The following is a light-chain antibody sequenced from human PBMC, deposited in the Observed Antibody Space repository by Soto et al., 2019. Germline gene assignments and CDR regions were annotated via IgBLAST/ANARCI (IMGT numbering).Light chain of an antibody. Sequence: QLVLTQSPSASASLGASVKLTCTLSSGHSRYAIAWHQQQPEKGPRYFMKLNSDGSHSKGAGIPDRFSGSSSGAERYLTISSLQSEDEADYYCQTWVTGIQIFGGGTKLTVL. CDR1: SGHSRYA. CDR2: LNSDGSH. V-gene: IGLV4-69*01. CDR3: QTWVTGIQI. J-gene: IGLJ2*01.